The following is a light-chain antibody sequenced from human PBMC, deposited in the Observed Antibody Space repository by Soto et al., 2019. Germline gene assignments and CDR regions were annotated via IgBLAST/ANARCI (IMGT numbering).Light chain of an antibody. Sequence: EIVLTQSPGTLSLSQGERATLSCRASQSVSNNYLAWYQQKPGQAPRLLIYGASNRATGIPDRFSGSGSRTDFTLTISRLEPEDFAVYYCQQYGSSGTFGQGTKVDIK. V-gene: IGKV3-20*01. CDR2: GAS. CDR3: QQYGSSGT. J-gene: IGKJ1*01. CDR1: QSVSNNY.